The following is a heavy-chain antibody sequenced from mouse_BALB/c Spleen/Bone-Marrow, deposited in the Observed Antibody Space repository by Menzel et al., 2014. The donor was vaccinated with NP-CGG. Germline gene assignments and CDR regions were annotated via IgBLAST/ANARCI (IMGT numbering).Heavy chain of an antibody. J-gene: IGHJ4*01. Sequence: VQLQESGAELVRPGTSVQASCKASGYAFTNYWIEWIKQRPGQGLEWIGVINPGSGGANYNEKFKGKATLTADKSSSTAYIQFSSLTSDDSAVYFCARELGRRAMDHWGQGTSVTVSS. CDR3: ARELGRRAMDH. V-gene: IGHV1-54*01. CDR1: GYAFTNYW. D-gene: IGHD4-1*01. CDR2: INPGSGGA.